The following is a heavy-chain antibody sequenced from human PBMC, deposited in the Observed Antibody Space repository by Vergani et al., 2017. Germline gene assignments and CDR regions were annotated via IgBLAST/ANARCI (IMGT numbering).Heavy chain of an antibody. CDR1: GFTFSNAW. CDR3: TTDNPPHYYDSSGYYPDY. J-gene: IGHJ4*02. Sequence: EVQLVESGGGLVQPGRSLRLSCAASGFTFSNAWMSWVRQAPGKGLEWVGRIKSKTDGGTTDYAAPVKGRFTISRDDSKNTLYLQMNSLKTEDTAVYYCTTDNPPHYYDSSGYYPDYWGQGTLVTVSS. CDR2: IKSKTDGGTT. D-gene: IGHD3-22*01. V-gene: IGHV3-15*01.